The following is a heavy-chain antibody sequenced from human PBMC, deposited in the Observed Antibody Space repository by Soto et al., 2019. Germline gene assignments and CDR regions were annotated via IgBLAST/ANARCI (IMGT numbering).Heavy chain of an antibody. V-gene: IGHV3-74*01. Sequence: GGSLRLSCAASGFTFSSYWMHWVRQAPGKGLLWVSRMNEDGSTTYYADSVKGRCTISRDNANNTLYLQMNSLSVEDPALYYCASDLSGRPHVWGPETTLNVSS. CDR2: MNEDGSTT. CDR1: GFTFSSYW. CDR3: ASDLSGRPHV. J-gene: IGHJ6*02. D-gene: IGHD3-10*01.